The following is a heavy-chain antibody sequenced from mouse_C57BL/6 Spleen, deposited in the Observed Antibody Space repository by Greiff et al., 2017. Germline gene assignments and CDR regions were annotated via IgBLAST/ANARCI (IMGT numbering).Heavy chain of an antibody. Sequence: QVQLQQPGAELVKPGASVKLSCKASGYTLTSYWMQWVKQRHGQGLEWIGEIDPSDSYTNYHQKFEGKATLTVDTSSSTAYIQLISLTSEDSTVYYCAREDGNSVWGTGTTVTVSS. D-gene: IGHD2-1*01. V-gene: IGHV1-50*01. CDR2: IDPSDSYT. CDR3: AREDGNSV. J-gene: IGHJ1*03. CDR1: GYTLTSYW.